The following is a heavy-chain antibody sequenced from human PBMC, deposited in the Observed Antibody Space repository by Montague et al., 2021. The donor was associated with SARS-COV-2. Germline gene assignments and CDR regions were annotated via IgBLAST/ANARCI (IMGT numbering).Heavy chain of an antibody. V-gene: IGHV4-39*07. CDR3: ARRTDILTGYYDY. D-gene: IGHD3-9*01. Sequence: ETLSLTCNVSGDSITNTRYFWGWIRQPPGKALEWIGSIYSSGGTNYNPSLKSRVTLSLDAAKNHFSLRLSSVTAADTAVYYCARRTDILTGYYDYWGQGTLVTVSS. CDR2: IYSSGGT. CDR1: GDSITNTRYF. J-gene: IGHJ4*02.